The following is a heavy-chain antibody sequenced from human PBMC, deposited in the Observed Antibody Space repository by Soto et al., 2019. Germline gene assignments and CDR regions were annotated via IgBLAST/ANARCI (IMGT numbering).Heavy chain of an antibody. D-gene: IGHD6-19*01. V-gene: IGHV4-59*12. CDR1: GGSISSNY. CDR2: LYYSGST. J-gene: IGHJ6*02. Sequence: SETLSLTCTVSGGSISSNYWSWIRQPPGKGLEWIGYLYYSGSTNYNPSLKSRVTISVDTSKNQFSLKLSSVTAADTAVYYCARPTRQWLGLRYYYGMDVWGQGTTVTVSS. CDR3: ARPTRQWLGLRYYYGMDV.